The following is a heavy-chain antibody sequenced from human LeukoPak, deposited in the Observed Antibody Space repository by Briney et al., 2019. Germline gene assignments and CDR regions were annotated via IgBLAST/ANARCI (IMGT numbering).Heavy chain of an antibody. D-gene: IGHD3-3*01. J-gene: IGHJ4*02. V-gene: IGHV4-61*08. Sequence: SETLSLTCTVSGGSISSGDYYWSWIRQPPGKGLEWIGYIYYSGSTNYNPSLKSRDTISVDTSKNQFSLKLSSVTAADTAVYYCASGKRFLEWLFDYWGQGTLVTVSS. CDR3: ASGKRFLEWLFDY. CDR1: GGSISSGDYY. CDR2: IYYSGST.